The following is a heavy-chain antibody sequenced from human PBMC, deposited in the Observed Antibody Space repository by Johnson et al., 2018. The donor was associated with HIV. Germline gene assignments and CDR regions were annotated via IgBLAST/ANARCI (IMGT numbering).Heavy chain of an antibody. D-gene: IGHD5-12*01. CDR2: IGTAGDT. CDR3: ARDPSPSSYRAFDI. V-gene: IGHV3-13*01. CDR1: GFTFSSYD. Sequence: VQLVESGGGLVQPGGSLRLSCAASGFTFSSYDMHWVRQATGKGLEWVSAIGTAGDTYYPGSVKGRFTISRDNSKNTLYLQMNSLRAEDTAVYYCARDPSPSSYRAFDIWGQGTMVTVSS. J-gene: IGHJ3*02.